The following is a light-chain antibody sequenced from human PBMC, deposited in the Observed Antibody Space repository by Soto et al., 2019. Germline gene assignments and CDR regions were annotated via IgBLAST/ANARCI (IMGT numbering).Light chain of an antibody. CDR2: GAS. V-gene: IGKV3-20*01. J-gene: IGKJ1*01. Sequence: EIVLTQSPGTLSLSPGERATLSCRASQSGTSSYLAWYQQKPGQAPRLLIYGASRRAAGIPDRFSGSGSGTDFTLTISRLEPEDFAVYYGQQYGSSPRTVGQGTNVEIK. CDR3: QQYGSSPRT. CDR1: QSGTSSY.